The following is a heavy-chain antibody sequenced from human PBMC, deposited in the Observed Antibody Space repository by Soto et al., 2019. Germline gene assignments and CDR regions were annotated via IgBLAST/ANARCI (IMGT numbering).Heavy chain of an antibody. CDR3: VMVDNYVTPTPQDV. CDR2: ISPYTGNT. D-gene: IGHD3-16*01. V-gene: IGHV1-18*01. CDR1: GYIFVNYG. J-gene: IGHJ6*02. Sequence: QVKLVQSGDEVKKPGASVKVSCKASGYIFVNYGIAWVRQAPGQGLEWMGWISPYTGNTHSATKVQGRLTMTTDTSTSTADMDLGSLTSDDTAVYYCVMVDNYVTPTPQDVWGQGTTVTVSS.